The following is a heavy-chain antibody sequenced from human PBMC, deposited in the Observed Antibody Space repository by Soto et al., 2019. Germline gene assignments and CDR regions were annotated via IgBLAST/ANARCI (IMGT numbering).Heavy chain of an antibody. V-gene: IGHV3-30*18. J-gene: IGHJ6*02. D-gene: IGHD2-2*01. Sequence: QVQLVESGGGVVQPGRSLRLSCAASGFTFSSYGMHWVRQAPGKGLEWVAVISYDGSNKYYADSVKGRFTISRDNSKNTLYLQMDSLIAGDTAVYYCAKGPAIVLVPAAMNYYYGMDVWGQGTTVTVSS. CDR1: GFTFSSYG. CDR2: ISYDGSNK. CDR3: AKGPAIVLVPAAMNYYYGMDV.